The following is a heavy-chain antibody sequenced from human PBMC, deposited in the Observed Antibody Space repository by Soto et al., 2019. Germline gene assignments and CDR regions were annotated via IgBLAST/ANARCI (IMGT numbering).Heavy chain of an antibody. V-gene: IGHV3-74*01. J-gene: IGHJ4*02. CDR3: XXXXXXXXXFDY. Sequence: EVQLVESGGGLVQPGGSLRLSCATSGFTXTSYWMHWVLQVPGKGLVWVSRINSDGSSTTYADSVKGRFTISRDNAKNTLYLQMNSLRAXXXXXXXXXXXXXXXXXFDYWGQGTLVTVSS. CDR2: INSDGSST. CDR1: GFTXTSYW.